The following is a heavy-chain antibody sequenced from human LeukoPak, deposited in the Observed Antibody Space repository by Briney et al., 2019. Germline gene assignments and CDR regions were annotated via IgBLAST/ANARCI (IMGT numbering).Heavy chain of an antibody. CDR1: GGSISRSNYY. Sequence: PSQTLSLTCTVSGGSISRSNYYWTWIRQPPGKGLEWIGSIYYSGISYDNPSLKSRVTLSEDTSKNQFSLKLSSVTAADTAVYYCTGKYYYGSWSYGDYWGQGILVTVSS. D-gene: IGHD3-10*01. V-gene: IGHV4-39*01. CDR2: IYYSGIS. J-gene: IGHJ4*02. CDR3: TGKYYYGSWSYGDY.